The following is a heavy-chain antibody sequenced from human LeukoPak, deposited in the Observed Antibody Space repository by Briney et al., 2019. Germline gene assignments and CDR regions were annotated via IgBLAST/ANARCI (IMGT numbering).Heavy chain of an antibody. Sequence: TVKVSCKASGGTFSSYAISWVRQAPGQGLEWMGGIIPIFGTANYAQKFQGRVTITTDESTSTAYMELSSLRSEDTAVYYCARGYYDSSGYYYYAFDIWGQGTMVTVSS. CDR3: ARGYYDSSGYYYYAFDI. CDR1: GGTFSSYA. V-gene: IGHV1-69*05. D-gene: IGHD3-22*01. J-gene: IGHJ3*02. CDR2: IIPIFGTA.